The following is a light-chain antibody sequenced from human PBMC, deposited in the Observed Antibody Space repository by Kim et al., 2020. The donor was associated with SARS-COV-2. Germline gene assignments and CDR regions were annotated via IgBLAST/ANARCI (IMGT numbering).Light chain of an antibody. Sequence: DIQMTQSPSSLSASVGDRVTITCRASQDISRYLNWYQQKPGKAPKLLIYTASSLQSGVPSRFTGSGSETDFTLTITSLQPEDCATYYCQQTSSAPRTFGQGTKVDI. CDR3: QQTSSAPRT. CDR1: QDISRY. CDR2: TAS. V-gene: IGKV1-39*01. J-gene: IGKJ1*01.